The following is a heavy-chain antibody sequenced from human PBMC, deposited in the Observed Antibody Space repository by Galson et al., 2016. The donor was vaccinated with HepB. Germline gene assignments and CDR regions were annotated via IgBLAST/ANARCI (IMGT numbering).Heavy chain of an antibody. CDR2: LYYGGSI. CDR3: ARSDPKSAPFDY. V-gene: IGHV4-59*08. Sequence: SETLSLTCNVSGGSISSYYWSWIRQSPGKGLEWIGYLYYGGSINYNPSLKSRVAVSEDTSKKQFSLRLRSVTAADTAVYYCARSDPKSAPFDYWGQGILVTVSS. CDR1: GGSISSYY. J-gene: IGHJ4*02.